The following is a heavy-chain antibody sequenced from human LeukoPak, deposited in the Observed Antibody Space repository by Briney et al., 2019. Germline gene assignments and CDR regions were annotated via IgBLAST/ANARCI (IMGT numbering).Heavy chain of an antibody. J-gene: IGHJ4*02. CDR2: MYYRGST. V-gene: IGHV4-39*01. CDR3: ARQGERWLPRPNFDY. Sequence: SETLSLTCTVSGGSISSSGYYWGWIRQPPGKGLEWIGSMYYRGSTYYNPSLKSRVTMSVDTSKNQFSLKLSSVTAADTAVYYCARQGERWLPRPNFDYWGQGAQVTVSS. CDR1: GGSISSSGYY. D-gene: IGHD5-24*01.